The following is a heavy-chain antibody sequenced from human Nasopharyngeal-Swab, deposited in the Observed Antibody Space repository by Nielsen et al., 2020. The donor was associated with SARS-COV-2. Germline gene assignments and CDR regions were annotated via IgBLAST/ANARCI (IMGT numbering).Heavy chain of an antibody. D-gene: IGHD3-3*01. V-gene: IGHV1-69*13. CDR2: IIPIFGTA. Sequence: SVTVSCKASGCTFSSYAISGVRQAPGQGLEWMGGIIPIFGTANCAQKFQGRVTITADESTSTAYMELSSLRSEDTAVYYCARDLWRRAARDYYYYGMDVWGQGTTVTVSS. J-gene: IGHJ6*02. CDR3: ARDLWRRAARDYYYYGMDV. CDR1: GCTFSSYA.